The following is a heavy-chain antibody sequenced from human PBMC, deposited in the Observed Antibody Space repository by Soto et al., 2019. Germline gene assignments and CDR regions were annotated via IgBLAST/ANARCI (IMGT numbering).Heavy chain of an antibody. CDR1: GYTFTSYG. V-gene: IGHV1-18*04. CDR3: ARTGSSWTNYYYGMDV. J-gene: IGHJ6*02. CDR2: ISAYNGNT. D-gene: IGHD6-13*01. Sequence: GASVKVSCKASGYTFTSYGISWVRQAPGQGLEWMGWISAYNGNTNYAQKLQGRVTMTTDTSTSTAYMEPRSLRSDDTAVYYCARTGSSWTNYYYGMDVWGQETTVTVSS.